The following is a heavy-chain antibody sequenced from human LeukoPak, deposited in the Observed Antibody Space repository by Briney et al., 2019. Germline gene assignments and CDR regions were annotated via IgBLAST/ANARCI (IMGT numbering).Heavy chain of an antibody. CDR1: EDSVSSNSAT. J-gene: IGHJ6*02. D-gene: IGHD6-13*01. Sequence: QTLSLTCVISEDSVSSNSATWNCIRRSPSSSLEWLGRTYYRSKWYNDYAVSMKSRITINPDTSKNQFSLQLNSVTPEDTAVYYCARRKAATFGMDVWGQGTTVTVSS. CDR3: ARRKAATFGMDV. CDR2: TYYRSKWYN. V-gene: IGHV6-1*01.